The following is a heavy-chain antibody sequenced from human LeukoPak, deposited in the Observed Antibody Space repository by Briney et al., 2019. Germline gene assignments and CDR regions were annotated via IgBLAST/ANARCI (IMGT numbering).Heavy chain of an antibody. Sequence: SETLSLTCAVYGGSFSGYYWSWIRQPPGKGLEWIGEINHSGSTNYNPSLKSRVTISVDTSKNQFSLKLSSVTAADTAVYYCARRVSRWIQLPPYFDYWGQGTLVTVSS. CDR2: INHSGST. J-gene: IGHJ4*02. CDR3: ARRVSRWIQLPPYFDY. V-gene: IGHV4-34*01. D-gene: IGHD5-18*01. CDR1: GGSFSGYY.